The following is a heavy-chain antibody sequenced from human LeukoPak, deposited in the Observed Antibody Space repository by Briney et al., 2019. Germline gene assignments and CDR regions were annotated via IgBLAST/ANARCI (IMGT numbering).Heavy chain of an antibody. CDR2: IYATGTT. V-gene: IGHV4-4*07. J-gene: IGHJ6*02. CDR3: ARDGGYYYGSGSYVGMDV. Sequence: PSETLSLTCTVSGGSISGYFWSWIRQPAGKGLEWIGRIYATGTTNYNPSLKSRVTMSVDTSKNQFSLNLTSVTAADTAVYYCARDGGYYYGSGSYVGMDVWGQGTTVTVSS. D-gene: IGHD3-10*01. CDR1: GGSISGYF.